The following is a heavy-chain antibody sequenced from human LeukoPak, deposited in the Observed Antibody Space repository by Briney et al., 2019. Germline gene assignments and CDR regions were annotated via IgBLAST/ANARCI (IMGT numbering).Heavy chain of an antibody. D-gene: IGHD6-6*01. J-gene: IGHJ4*02. Sequence: SETLSLTCTVSGGSISSYYWSWIRPPAGKGLEWIGRIYTSGSTNYNPSLKSRVTMSVDTSKNQFSLKLSSVTAADTAVYYCARGTYSSSDYFDYWGQRTLVTVSS. V-gene: IGHV4-4*07. CDR3: ARGTYSSSDYFDY. CDR1: GGSISSYY. CDR2: IYTSGST.